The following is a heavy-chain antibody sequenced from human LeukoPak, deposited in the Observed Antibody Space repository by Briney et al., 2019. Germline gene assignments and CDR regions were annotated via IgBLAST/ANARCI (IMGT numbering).Heavy chain of an antibody. J-gene: IGHJ4*02. CDR3: ARCMIPDSSGYYYHFLGDY. Sequence: SETLSLTCTVSGGSISSSSYYWGWIRQPPGTGLEWIGSIYYSGSTYYNPSLKSRVTISVDTSKNQFSLKLSSVTAADTAVYYCARCMIPDSSGYYYHFLGDYWGQGTLVTVSS. D-gene: IGHD3-22*01. V-gene: IGHV4-39*07. CDR2: IYYSGST. CDR1: GGSISSSSYY.